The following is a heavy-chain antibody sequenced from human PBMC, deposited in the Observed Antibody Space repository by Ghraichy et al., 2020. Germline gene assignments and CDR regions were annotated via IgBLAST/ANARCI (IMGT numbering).Heavy chain of an antibody. J-gene: IGHJ4*02. CDR3: AKYFNNDYLVIEF. V-gene: IGHV3-23*01. CDR1: GFTFGSCA. CDR2: ISRGGGSR. D-gene: IGHD2/OR15-2a*01. Sequence: GGSLRLSCAASGFTFGSCAMGWVRQAPGRGLEWVSGISRGGGSRFYQPSVRGRFTISRNIPESTVYLQMNSLGVEDTELYYCAKYFNNDYLVIEFWGQETLVAVFS.